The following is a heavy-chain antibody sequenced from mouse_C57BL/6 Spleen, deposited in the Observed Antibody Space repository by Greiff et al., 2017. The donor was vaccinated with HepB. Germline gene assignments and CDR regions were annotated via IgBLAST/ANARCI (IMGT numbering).Heavy chain of an antibody. V-gene: IGHV1-76*01. D-gene: IGHD1-1*01. J-gene: IGHJ1*03. Sequence: VQLQESGAELVRPGASVKLSCKASGYTFTDYYINWVKQRPGQGLEWIARIYPGSGNTYYNEKFKGKATLTAEKSSSTAYMQLSSLTSEDSAVYFCAREGFITTVVARGYFDVWGTGTTVTVSS. CDR1: GYTFTDYY. CDR3: AREGFITTVVARGYFDV. CDR2: IYPGSGNT.